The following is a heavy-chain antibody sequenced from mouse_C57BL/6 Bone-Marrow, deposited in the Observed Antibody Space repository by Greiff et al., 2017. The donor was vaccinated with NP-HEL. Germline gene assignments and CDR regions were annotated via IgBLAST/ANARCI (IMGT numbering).Heavy chain of an antibody. CDR3: AREGGLRRRTYAMDY. CDR1: GFTFSDYY. V-gene: IGHV5-16*01. J-gene: IGHJ4*01. D-gene: IGHD2-4*01. CDR2: INYDGSST. Sequence: EVQLVESEGGLVQPGSSLKLSCTASGFTFSDYYMAWVSQVPEKGLEWVANINYDGSSTYYLDSLKSRFIISRDNAKNILYLQMRSLKSEDTATYYCAREGGLRRRTYAMDYWGQGTSVTVSS.